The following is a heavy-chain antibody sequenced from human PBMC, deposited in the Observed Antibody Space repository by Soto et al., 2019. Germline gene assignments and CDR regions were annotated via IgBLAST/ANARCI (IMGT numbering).Heavy chain of an antibody. D-gene: IGHD3-22*01. CDR1: GFTFSSYA. V-gene: IGHV3-23*01. Sequence: GESLKISCAASGFTFSSYAMNWVRQAPGKGLEWVSAIIGSGGTTYYADSVKGRFTISRDNSKDTLYLQMNSLRAEDTAVYYCAKEPERKWLGSFDYWGQGTLVTVSS. CDR3: AKEPERKWLGSFDY. CDR2: IIGSGGTT. J-gene: IGHJ4*02.